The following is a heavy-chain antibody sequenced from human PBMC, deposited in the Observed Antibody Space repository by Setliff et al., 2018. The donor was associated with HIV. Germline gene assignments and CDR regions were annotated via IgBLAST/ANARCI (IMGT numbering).Heavy chain of an antibody. CDR2: IIPIFGTA. CDR1: GYTFTSYG. D-gene: IGHD4-17*01. CDR3: ARDLNSGDYPHWFDP. Sequence: SVKVSCKASGYTFTSYGISWVRQAPGQGLEWMGGIIPIFGTANYAQKFQGRVTITADESTSTAYMELSSLRSGDTAVYYCARDLNSGDYPHWFDPWGQGTQVTVSS. V-gene: IGHV1-69*13. J-gene: IGHJ5*02.